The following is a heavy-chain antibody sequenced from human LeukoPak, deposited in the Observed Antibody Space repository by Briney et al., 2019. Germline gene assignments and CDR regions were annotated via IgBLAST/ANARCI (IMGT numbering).Heavy chain of an antibody. CDR1: GFTFSSYS. Sequence: GGSLRLSCAASGFTFSSYSMNWVRQAPGKGLGWVSSISSSSSYIYYADSVKGRFTISRDNAKNSLYLQMNSLRAEDTAVYYCARDLSGYDPFDYWGQGTLVTVSS. CDR2: ISSSSSYI. D-gene: IGHD5-12*01. J-gene: IGHJ4*02. CDR3: ARDLSGYDPFDY. V-gene: IGHV3-21*01.